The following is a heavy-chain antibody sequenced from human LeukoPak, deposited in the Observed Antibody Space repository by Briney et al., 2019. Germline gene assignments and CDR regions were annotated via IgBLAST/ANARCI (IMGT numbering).Heavy chain of an antibody. CDR1: GFTFSGYD. CDR3: ARVSSGSYYILDC. J-gene: IGHJ4*02. CDR2: ISSSGSTK. V-gene: IGHV3-48*03. Sequence: GGSLRLSCAAPGFTFSGYDMNWVRQAPGKGLEWVSYISSSGSTKYYADSVRGRLTISRDNAKNSLYLQMSGLRGEDTAVYYCARVSSGSYYILDCWGQGTLVTVSS. D-gene: IGHD1-26*01.